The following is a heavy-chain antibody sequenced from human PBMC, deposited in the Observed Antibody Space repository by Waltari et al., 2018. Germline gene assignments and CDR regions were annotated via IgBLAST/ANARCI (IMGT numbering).Heavy chain of an antibody. D-gene: IGHD3-22*01. CDR1: GFTFSSYG. V-gene: IGHV3-30*18. CDR3: AKDSSGYFYYFDY. CDR2: ISYDGSNK. J-gene: IGHJ4*02. Sequence: QVQLVESGGGVVQPGRSLRLSCAASGFTFSSYGMHWVRQAPGKWMGLVAVISYDGSNKYYADSVKGRFTISRDNSKNTLYLQMNSLRAEDTAVYYCAKDSSGYFYYFDYWGQGTLVTVSS.